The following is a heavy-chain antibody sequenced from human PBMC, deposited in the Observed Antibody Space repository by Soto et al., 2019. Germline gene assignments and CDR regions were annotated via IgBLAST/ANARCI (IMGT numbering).Heavy chain of an antibody. Sequence: GGSLRLSCAASGFTFSSYAMHWVRQAPGKGLEWVANIKQDGSEKYYVDSVKGRFTISRDNAKNSLYLQMNSLRAEDTAVYYCARGYSGWSLWGQGTLVTVSS. D-gene: IGHD6-19*01. CDR2: IKQDGSEK. CDR3: ARGYSGWSL. V-gene: IGHV3-7*04. CDR1: GFTFSSYA. J-gene: IGHJ4*02.